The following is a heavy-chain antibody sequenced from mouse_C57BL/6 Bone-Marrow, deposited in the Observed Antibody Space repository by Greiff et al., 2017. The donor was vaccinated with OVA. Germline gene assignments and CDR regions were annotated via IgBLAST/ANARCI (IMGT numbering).Heavy chain of an antibody. CDR1: GFTFSNYW. J-gene: IGHJ1*03. V-gene: IGHV6-3*01. CDR2: IRLKSDNYAT. CDR3: TGDSWYFDV. Sequence: EVKLLESGGGLVQPGGSMKLSCVASGFTFSNYWMNWVRQSPEKGLEWVAQIRLKSDNYATHYAESVKGRFTISRDDSKSSVYLQMNNLRAEDTGIYYCTGDSWYFDVWGTGTTVTVSS.